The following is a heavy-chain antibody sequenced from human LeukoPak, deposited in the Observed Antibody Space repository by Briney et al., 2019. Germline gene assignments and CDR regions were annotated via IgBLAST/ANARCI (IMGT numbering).Heavy chain of an antibody. J-gene: IGHJ6*02. CDR3: ARVQSSDYYGSGSTPYYYYYGMDV. D-gene: IGHD3-10*01. CDR1: GYTFTGYY. V-gene: IGHV1-2*02. Sequence: AASVKVSCKASGYTFTGYYMHWVRQAPGQGLEWMGWINPNSGGTNYAQKVQGRATMTRDTSISTAYMELSRLRSDDTAVYYCARVQSSDYYGSGSTPYYYYYGMDVWGQGTTVTVSS. CDR2: INPNSGGT.